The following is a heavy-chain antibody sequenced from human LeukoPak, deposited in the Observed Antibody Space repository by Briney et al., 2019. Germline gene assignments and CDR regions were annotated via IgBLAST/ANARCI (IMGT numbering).Heavy chain of an antibody. CDR3: TKGQSGRAYYNPFES. Sequence: GGSLRLSCAASGFSFSSYGTSWVRQTPGKGLEWVSIISTDGATTRYAESAKGRFTISRDNPKNTLHLQMDSLRAEDTAVYFCTKGQSGRAYYNPFESWGQGSLVTVSS. D-gene: IGHD3-22*01. CDR2: ISTDGATT. CDR1: GFSFSSYG. V-gene: IGHV3-23*01. J-gene: IGHJ4*02.